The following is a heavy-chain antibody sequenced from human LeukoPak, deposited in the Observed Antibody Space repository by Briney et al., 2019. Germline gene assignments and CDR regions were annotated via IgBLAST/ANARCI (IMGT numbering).Heavy chain of an antibody. V-gene: IGHV4-39*02. CDR3: AREVFSYDSSGYYYNSGWFDP. CDR1: GFTFSSYW. Sequence: PGGSLRLSCAASGFTFSSYWMSWVRQAPGKGLEWIGSIYYSGSTYYNPSLKSRVTISVDTSKNQFSLKLSSVTAADTAVYYCAREVFSYDSSGYYYNSGWFDPWGQGTLVTASS. CDR2: IYYSGST. J-gene: IGHJ5*02. D-gene: IGHD3-22*01.